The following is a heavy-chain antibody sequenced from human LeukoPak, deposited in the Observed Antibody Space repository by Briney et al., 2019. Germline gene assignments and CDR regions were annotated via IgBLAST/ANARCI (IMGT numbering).Heavy chain of an antibody. CDR2: IRYDGSNK. D-gene: IGHD3-3*01. V-gene: IGHV3-30*02. J-gene: IGHJ3*02. Sequence: GGSLRLSCAASGFTFSSYGMHWVRQAPGKGLEWVAFIRYDGSNKYYADSVKGRFTISRDNSKNTLYLQMNSLRAEDTAVYYCANGALEWLLSDAFDIWGQGTMVTVSS. CDR3: ANGALEWLLSDAFDI. CDR1: GFTFSSYG.